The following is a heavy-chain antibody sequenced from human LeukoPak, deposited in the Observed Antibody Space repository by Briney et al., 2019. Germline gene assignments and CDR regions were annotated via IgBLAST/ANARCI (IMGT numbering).Heavy chain of an antibody. J-gene: IGHJ3*02. V-gene: IGHV3-21*01. D-gene: IGHD2-21*02. CDR1: GFTFSSYS. CDR3: AREMGAYCGGDCYHRAFDI. CDR2: ISSSSSYI. Sequence: GGSLRLSCAASGFTFSSYSMNWVRQAPGKGLEWVSSISSSSSYIYYADSAKGRFTISRDNAKNSLYLQMNSLRAEDTAVYYCAREMGAYCGGDCYHRAFDIWGQGTMVTVSS.